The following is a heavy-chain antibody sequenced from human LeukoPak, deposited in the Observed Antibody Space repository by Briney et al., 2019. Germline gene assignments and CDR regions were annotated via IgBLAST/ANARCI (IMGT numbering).Heavy chain of an antibody. CDR2: IYYSGST. CDR1: GGSISSYY. J-gene: IGHJ2*01. Sequence: SETLSLTCTVSGGSISSYYWSWIRQPPGKGLEWIGFIYYSGSTNYNPSLKSRVTLSVDTSKNQFSLKLSSVTAADTAVYYCARYDSSGYSNWYFDLWGCGTLVTVSS. CDR3: ARYDSSGYSNWYFDL. D-gene: IGHD3-22*01. V-gene: IGHV4-59*01.